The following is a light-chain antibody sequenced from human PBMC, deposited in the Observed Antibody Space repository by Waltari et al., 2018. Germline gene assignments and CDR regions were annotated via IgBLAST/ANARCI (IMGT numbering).Light chain of an antibody. CDR3: SSYISSSIPNV. J-gene: IGLJ6*01. CDR1: SSDVGGYNY. Sequence: QSALPQPASVSGSPGQSITISCTGTSSDVGGYNYVSWYQQHSGKAPKLMIFDVSNRPSGVSNRFSGSKFGNTASLTISGLQAEDEADYYCSSYISSSIPNVFGSGTKVTVL. CDR2: DVS. V-gene: IGLV2-14*03.